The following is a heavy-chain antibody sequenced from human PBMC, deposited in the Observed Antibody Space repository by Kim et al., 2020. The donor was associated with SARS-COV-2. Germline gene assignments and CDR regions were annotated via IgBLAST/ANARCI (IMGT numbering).Heavy chain of an antibody. V-gene: IGHV7-4-1*02. J-gene: IGHJ5*02. Sequence: ASVKVSCKSSGYTFTSYAMNWVRQAPGQGLEWMGWINTNTGNPTYAQGFTGRFVFSLDTSVSTAYLQISSLKAEDTAVYYCARAGARYYGSGSYYNWFDPWGQGTLVTVSS. D-gene: IGHD3-10*01. CDR2: INTNTGNP. CDR1: GYTFTSYA. CDR3: ARAGARYYGSGSYYNWFDP.